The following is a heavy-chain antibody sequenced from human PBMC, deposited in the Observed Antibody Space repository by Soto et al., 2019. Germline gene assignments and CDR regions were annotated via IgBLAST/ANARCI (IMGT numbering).Heavy chain of an antibody. V-gene: IGHV6-1*01. D-gene: IGHD3-9*01. CDR3: ARGFHWAFDS. CDR2: TYYRSKWYN. J-gene: IGHJ4*02. CDR1: GDSVSSNSVA. Sequence: PSQTLSLTCAISGDSVSSNSVAWHWIRQSPSRGLEWLGRTYYRSKWYNDYAVSVKSRVTLNPDTSKNQFSLQLNSVTPEDTAVYYCARGFHWAFDSWGQGTLVTVS.